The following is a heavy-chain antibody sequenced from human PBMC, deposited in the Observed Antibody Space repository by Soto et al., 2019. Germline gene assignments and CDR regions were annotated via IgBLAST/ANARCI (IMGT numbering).Heavy chain of an antibody. CDR1: GGSFSGYY. D-gene: IGHD6-13*01. J-gene: IGHJ6*02. Sequence: SETLSLTCAVYGGSFSGYYWSWIRQPPGKGLEWIGEINHSGSTNYNPSLKSRVTISVDTSKNQFSLKLSSVTAADTAVYYCARNIAAAGTAGAYRYYYYYYGMDVWGQGTTVTVSS. CDR3: ARNIAAAGTAGAYRYYYYYYGMDV. CDR2: INHSGST. V-gene: IGHV4-34*01.